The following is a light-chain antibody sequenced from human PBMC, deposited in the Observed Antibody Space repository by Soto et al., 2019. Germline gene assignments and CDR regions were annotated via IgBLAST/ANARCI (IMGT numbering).Light chain of an antibody. V-gene: IGLV2-23*01. CDR1: SSDVGSYNF. CDR3: CSYAGSSTYV. CDR2: EGG. J-gene: IGLJ1*01. Sequence: QSVLTQPASVSGSPGQSITISCTGASSDVGSYNFVSWFQQHPGKAPKLIIYEGGKRPSGVSNRFSGSKSGNTASLTISGLQAEDEADYYCCSYAGSSTYVFGIGTKVTVL.